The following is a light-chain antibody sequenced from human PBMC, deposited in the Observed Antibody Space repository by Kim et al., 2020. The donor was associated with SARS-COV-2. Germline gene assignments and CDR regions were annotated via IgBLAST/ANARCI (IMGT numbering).Light chain of an antibody. CDR2: DAS. V-gene: IGKV3D-20*01. CDR3: QQYGTSPYP. Sequence: EIVLTQSPATLSLSPGERATLSCGASQSVRSGSLAWYQQKPGLAPRLLISDASRRATGIPDRFSGGGSGTDFTLTISRLEPEDFAVYYCQQYGTSPYPFGQGTKLEI. J-gene: IGKJ2*01. CDR1: QSVRSGS.